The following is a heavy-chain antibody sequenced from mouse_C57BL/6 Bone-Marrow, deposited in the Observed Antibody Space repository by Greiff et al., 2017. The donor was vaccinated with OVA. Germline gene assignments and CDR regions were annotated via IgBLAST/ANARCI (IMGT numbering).Heavy chain of an antibody. D-gene: IGHD1-1*01. Sequence: QVQLQQPGAELVKPGASVKMSCKASGYTFTSYWITWVKQRPGQGLEWIGDIYPGSGSTNYNEKFKGKATLTVDTSSSTAYMQLISLTSEASAVYYCARGYYGSNFDVWGTGTTVTVSS. CDR3: ARGYYGSNFDV. CDR1: GYTFTSYW. V-gene: IGHV1-55*01. J-gene: IGHJ1*03. CDR2: IYPGSGST.